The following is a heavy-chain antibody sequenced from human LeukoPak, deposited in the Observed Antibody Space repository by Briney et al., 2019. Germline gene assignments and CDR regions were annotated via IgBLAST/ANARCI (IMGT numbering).Heavy chain of an antibody. V-gene: IGHV4-34*01. CDR1: CGSFSRYY. J-gene: IGHJ4*03. D-gene: IGHD5-24*01. CDR3: ARGATISETGYFDF. CDR2: IDHRGDT. Sequence: SETLSLTCAVYCGSFSRYYWSWIRQSPGKGLEWIAEIDHRGDTNYNPSVKSRVTISVDTSKNQFSLKVRSLSAADTAVYNCARGATISETGYFDFWGQGTPVTVSS.